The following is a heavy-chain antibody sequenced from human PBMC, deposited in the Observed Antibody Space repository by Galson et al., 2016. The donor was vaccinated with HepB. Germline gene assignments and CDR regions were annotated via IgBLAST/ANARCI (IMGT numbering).Heavy chain of an antibody. J-gene: IGHJ6*02. CDR1: GVTFNTYA. D-gene: IGHD5-24*01. Sequence: SLKLSCTASGVTFNTYAMHWVRPAPGKGLECMAGISTNWGTTYYADTLKGRVTISADASMNTLYMEMSSLRSDDTAVYYCAKEGRERSLVEMSKNFSYYGMDVWGQGTTVTVSS. V-gene: IGHV1-69*01. CDR3: AKEGRERSLVEMSKNFSYYGMDV. CDR2: ISTNWGTT.